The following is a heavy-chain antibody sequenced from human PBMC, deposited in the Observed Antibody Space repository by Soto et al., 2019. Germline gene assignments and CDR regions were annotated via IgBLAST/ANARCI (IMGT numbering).Heavy chain of an antibody. V-gene: IGHV1-46*01. D-gene: IGHD1-26*01. CDR3: ARDLAKVGAHYYFAY. Sequence: ASVKVSCKASGYTFTSYYMHWVRQAPGQGLEWMGIINPSGGSTSYAQKFQGRVTMTRDTSTSTVYMELSSLRSEDTAVYYCARDLAKVGAHYYFAYWGQGTLVTVSS. CDR1: GYTFTSYY. J-gene: IGHJ4*02. CDR2: INPSGGST.